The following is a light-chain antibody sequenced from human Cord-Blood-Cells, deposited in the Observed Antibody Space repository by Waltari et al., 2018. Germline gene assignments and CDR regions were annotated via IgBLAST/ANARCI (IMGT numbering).Light chain of an antibody. CDR3: NSRDSSGNHLV. CDR1: SPRSYY. CDR2: GKN. Sequence: SSELTQDPAVSVALGQPVRITCQGNSPRSYYASWYQQKPGQAPVLVIYGKNNRPSGNPDRFSGSSSGNTASLTITGAQAEDEADYYCNSRDSSGNHLVFGGGTKLTVL. J-gene: IGLJ2*01. V-gene: IGLV3-19*01.